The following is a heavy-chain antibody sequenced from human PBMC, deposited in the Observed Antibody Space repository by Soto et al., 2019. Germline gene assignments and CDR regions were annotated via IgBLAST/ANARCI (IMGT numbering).Heavy chain of an antibody. J-gene: IGHJ6*02. V-gene: IGHV1-18*01. CDR1: GYTFTSYG. CDR3: ARLVAAAAGTAAGAYYYYGMDV. CDR2: ISAYNGNT. D-gene: IGHD6-13*01. Sequence: QVQLVQSGAEVKKPGASVKVSCKASGYTFTSYGISWVRQAPGQGLEWMGWISAYNGNTNYAQKLQGRVTMTTDTSTSTAYMGLRSLRSDDTAVYYCARLVAAAAGTAAGAYYYYGMDVWGQGTTVTVSS.